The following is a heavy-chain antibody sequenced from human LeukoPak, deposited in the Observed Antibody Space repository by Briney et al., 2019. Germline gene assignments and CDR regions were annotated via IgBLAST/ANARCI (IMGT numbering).Heavy chain of an antibody. D-gene: IGHD2-21*02. J-gene: IGHJ4*02. V-gene: IGHV1-8*02. CDR2: MNPNSGNT. CDR1: GYTFTSYD. Sequence: ASVKVSCKASGYTFTSYDINWVRQATGQGLEWMGWMNPNSGNTGYAQKFQGRVTMTEDTSTDTAYMELSSLRSEDTAVYYCATGWGIVVVTDPGIPFDYWGQGTLVTVSS. CDR3: ATGWGIVVVTDPGIPFDY.